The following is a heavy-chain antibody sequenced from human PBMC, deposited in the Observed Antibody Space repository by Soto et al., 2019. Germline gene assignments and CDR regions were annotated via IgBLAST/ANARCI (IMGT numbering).Heavy chain of an antibody. J-gene: IGHJ4*02. D-gene: IGHD5-18*01. CDR1: GGSISSPAYY. CDR3: AREYTYGSNFFDC. V-gene: IGHV4-31*03. CDR2: VSHSGST. Sequence: QVRLQESGPGLVKPSQTLSLTCTVSGGSISSPAYYWSWIRQHPGKGLEWIGYVSHSGSTYYNPSLKSRVIISVDTSKNQFSLSLTSVTAADTAVYYCAREYTYGSNFFDCWGQGALVTVSS.